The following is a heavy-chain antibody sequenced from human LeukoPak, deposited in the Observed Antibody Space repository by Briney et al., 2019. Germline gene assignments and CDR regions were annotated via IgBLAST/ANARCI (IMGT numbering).Heavy chain of an antibody. J-gene: IGHJ4*02. CDR1: GYTFTDYY. CDR3: ASVHSAKDLAQLDY. Sequence: ASVKVSCKASGYTFTDYYIHWMRQAPGQGLEWMGWINPNSGATNYAQKFQGRVTMTRVTSIRTAYMELTILRSDDTAVYYCASVHSAKDLAQLDYWGQGTLVTVSS. V-gene: IGHV1-2*02. D-gene: IGHD2-15*01. CDR2: INPNSGAT.